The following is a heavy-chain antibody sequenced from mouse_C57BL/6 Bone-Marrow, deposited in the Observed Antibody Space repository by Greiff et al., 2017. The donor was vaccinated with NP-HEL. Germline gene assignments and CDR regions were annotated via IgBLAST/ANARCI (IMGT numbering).Heavy chain of an antibody. CDR3: ARDYYGSDY. Sequence: VQLQQSGAELVRPGTSVKVSCKASGYAFTNYLIEWVKQRPGPGLEWIGVINPGSGGTNYNEKFKGKATLTADKSSSTAYMQLSSLTSEDSAVYFCARDYYGSDYWGQGTTLTVSS. J-gene: IGHJ2*01. CDR2: INPGSGGT. D-gene: IGHD1-1*01. CDR1: GYAFTNYL. V-gene: IGHV1-54*01.